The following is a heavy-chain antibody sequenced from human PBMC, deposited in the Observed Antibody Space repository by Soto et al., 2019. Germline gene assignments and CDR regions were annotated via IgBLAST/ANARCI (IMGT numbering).Heavy chain of an antibody. CDR1: GFTFNRHP. Sequence: TGGSLRLSCAASGFTFNRHPLHWVRQAPGKGLVWVAVISHDGNNKYYADSVKGRFTISRDNSMNMLYLQMHGLRTEDTAIFYCARASGHIYATLHGPFDHWGQGALVTVSS. CDR2: ISHDGNNK. V-gene: IGHV3-30-3*01. J-gene: IGHJ4*02. D-gene: IGHD2-8*01. CDR3: ARASGHIYATLHGPFDH.